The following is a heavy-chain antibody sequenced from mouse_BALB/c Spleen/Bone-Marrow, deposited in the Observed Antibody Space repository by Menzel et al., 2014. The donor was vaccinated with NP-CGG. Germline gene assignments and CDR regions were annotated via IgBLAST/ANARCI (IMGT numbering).Heavy chain of an antibody. V-gene: IGHV1-37*01. CDR3: GRYDYDAMDF. CDR1: GFSFTDYF. CDR2: IHPYNGDT. J-gene: IGHJ4*01. Sequence: EVQLVESGPELVKPGASVKLSCRASGFSFTDYFINWVKQSHGKSLEWIGRIHPYNGDTFYNQKFKVKATLTVDKSSNTARMELLSLTSEDSAVYYCGRYDYDAMDFWGQGTSVTVSS.